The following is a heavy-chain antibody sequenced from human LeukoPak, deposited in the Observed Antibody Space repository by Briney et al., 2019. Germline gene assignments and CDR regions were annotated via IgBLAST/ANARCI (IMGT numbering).Heavy chain of an antibody. D-gene: IGHD5-12*01. CDR2: INPNSGGT. Sequence: GASVKVSCKASGYTFTGYYMHWVRQAPGQGLEWMGWINPNSGGTNYAQKFQGRVTMTRDTSTSTVYMELSSLRSEDTAVYYCARLPVDSGYDFRILWGQGTLVTVSS. CDR3: ARLPVDSGYDFRIL. V-gene: IGHV1-2*02. J-gene: IGHJ4*02. CDR1: GYTFTGYY.